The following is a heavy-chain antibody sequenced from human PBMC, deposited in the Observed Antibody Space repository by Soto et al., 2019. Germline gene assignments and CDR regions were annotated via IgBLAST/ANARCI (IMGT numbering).Heavy chain of an antibody. D-gene: IGHD2-15*01. CDR2: ISGSGGST. CDR3: ARGPDAADY. CDR1: GVTFSSYA. J-gene: IGHJ4*02. V-gene: IGHV3-23*01. Sequence: WESLRLSCAASGVTFSSYAMSWVLQAPGKGLEWVSAISGSGGSTYYAASVKGRFTISRDNSKNSLYLQMNSLRDEDTAVYYCARGPDAADYWGPGTLVTVSS.